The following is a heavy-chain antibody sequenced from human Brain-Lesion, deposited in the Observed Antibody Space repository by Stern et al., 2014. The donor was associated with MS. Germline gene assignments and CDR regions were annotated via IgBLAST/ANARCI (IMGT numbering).Heavy chain of an antibody. CDR1: GGSVSSTSYA. CDR3: AGEEDIRYCSGGSCTGNWFDP. D-gene: IGHD2-15*01. V-gene: IGHV4-39*02. J-gene: IGHJ5*02. Sequence: QVQLVESGPGLVKPSETLSLTCTVAGGSVSSTSYAWAWIRQPPGKGLEWIGTIYYSGNTYYSPSLKSRLTISLDTPKNHFSLQLRSVTAADTAVYYCAGEEDIRYCSGGSCTGNWFDPWGQGTLVTVSS. CDR2: IYYSGNT.